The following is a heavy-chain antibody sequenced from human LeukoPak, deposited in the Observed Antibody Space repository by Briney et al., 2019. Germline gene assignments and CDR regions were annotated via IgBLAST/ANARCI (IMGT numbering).Heavy chain of an antibody. CDR2: INPSGGST. CDR3: ARALWPEPLDY. J-gene: IGHJ4*02. V-gene: IGHV1-46*01. CDR1: GYTFTSYY. D-gene: IGHD2/OR15-2a*01. Sequence: ASVKVSCKASGYTFTSYYMHWVRQAPGQGLEWMGIINPSGGSTSYAQRFQGRVTMTRDTSTSTVYMELSSLRSEDTAVYYCARALWPEPLDYWGQGTLVTVSS.